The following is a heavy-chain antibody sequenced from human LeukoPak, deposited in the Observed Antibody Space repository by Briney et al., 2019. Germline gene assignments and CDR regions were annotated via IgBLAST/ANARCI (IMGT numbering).Heavy chain of an antibody. CDR1: GFTFSKYW. J-gene: IGHJ4*02. CDR3: ATKQWLAPPPDS. D-gene: IGHD6-19*01. V-gene: IGHV3-74*01. CDR2: INTDGTVT. Sequence: AGTLRLSCAASGFTFSKYWMLWVRQAPGKGLESVSRINTDGTVTTYADSGKGRFTVSRDNADNTMLLQMNSVRDEDTAVYYCATKQWLAPPPDSWGQGTPVTVSS.